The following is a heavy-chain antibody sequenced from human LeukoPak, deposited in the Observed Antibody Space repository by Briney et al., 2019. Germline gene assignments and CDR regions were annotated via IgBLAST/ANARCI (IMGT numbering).Heavy chain of an antibody. D-gene: IGHD3-10*01. V-gene: IGHV3-30*03. CDR2: ISFNGAET. CDR1: GFTFNTYA. J-gene: IGHJ4*02. Sequence: PGRSLRLSCVASGFTFNTYAMQWVRQVPGKGLEWVAYISFNGAETYYGDTVKGRFTISRDNSKNTVFLQMSSLRSDDTAVYYCARDSMDYGSGPPGYWGQGTLVSVSS. CDR3: ARDSMDYGSGPPGY.